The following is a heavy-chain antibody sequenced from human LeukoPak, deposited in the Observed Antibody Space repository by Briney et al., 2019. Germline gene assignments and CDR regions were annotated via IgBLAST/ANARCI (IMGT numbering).Heavy chain of an antibody. J-gene: IGHJ4*02. CDR2: ISGSGGST. V-gene: IGHV3-23*01. Sequence: GGSLRLSCAASGFTFSSYAMSWVRQAPGKGLEWVSAISGSGGSTYYADSVKGRFTISRDNSKNTLYLQMNSLRAEDTAVHYCAKDPRDGSGLGYWGQGTLVTVSS. CDR1: GFTFSSYA. CDR3: AKDPRDGSGLGY. D-gene: IGHD5-24*01.